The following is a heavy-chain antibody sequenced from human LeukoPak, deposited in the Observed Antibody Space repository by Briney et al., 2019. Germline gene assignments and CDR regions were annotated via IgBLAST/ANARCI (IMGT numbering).Heavy chain of an antibody. CDR2: INPNSGGT. CDR1: GYTFTGYY. V-gene: IGHV1-2*02. CDR3: ARDNSVGDIAWWFDP. Sequence: ASVKVSCKSSGYTFTGYYMHWVRQAPGQGLEWMGWINPNSGGTNYAQKFQGRVTMTRDMSTTTDYMELSSLRSEDTAVYYCARDNSVGDIAWWFDPWGQGTLVTVSS. D-gene: IGHD3-16*02. J-gene: IGHJ5*02.